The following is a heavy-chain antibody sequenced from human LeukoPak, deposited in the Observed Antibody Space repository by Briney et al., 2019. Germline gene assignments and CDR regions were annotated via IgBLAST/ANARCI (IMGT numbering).Heavy chain of an antibody. CDR1: GGSISSYY. J-gene: IGHJ4*02. Sequence: NPSETLSLTCTVSGGSISSYYWSWIRQPPGKGLEWIGYIYYSGSTNCNPSLKSRVTISVDTSKNQFSLKLSSVTAADTAVYYCAREDSSGYFDYWGQGTLVTVSS. CDR3: AREDSSGYFDY. CDR2: IYYSGST. D-gene: IGHD3-22*01. V-gene: IGHV4-59*01.